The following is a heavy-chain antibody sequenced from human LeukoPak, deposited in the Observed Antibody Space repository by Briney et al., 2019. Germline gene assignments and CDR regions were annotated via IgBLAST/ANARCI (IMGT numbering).Heavy chain of an antibody. Sequence: SETLSLTCTVSGYSISSGYYWDWIRQPPGKGLEWIGSIYHSGSTYYNPSLKSRVTISVDTSKNQFSLKLSSVTAADTAVYYCATKGGYCTNGVCFDYYYYMDVWGKGTTVTVSS. CDR1: GYSISSGYY. CDR3: ATKGGYCTNGVCFDYYYYMDV. J-gene: IGHJ6*03. CDR2: IYHSGST. D-gene: IGHD2-8*01. V-gene: IGHV4-38-2*02.